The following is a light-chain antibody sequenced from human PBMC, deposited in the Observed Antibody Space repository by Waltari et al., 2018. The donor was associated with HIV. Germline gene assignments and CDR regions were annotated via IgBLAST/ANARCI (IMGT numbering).Light chain of an antibody. V-gene: IGKV1-9*01. CDR2: TAS. J-gene: IGKJ1*01. CDR1: QGINNY. CDR3: QHHHNYPRA. Sequence: DIQLTQSPSFLSASVGDRVTVTCRASQGINNYLGWYQQKPVKAPWLLIYTASTLQSGVPSRFSGSGSGTEFTLTINSLQPEDFATYYCQHHHNYPRAFGQGTKVESK.